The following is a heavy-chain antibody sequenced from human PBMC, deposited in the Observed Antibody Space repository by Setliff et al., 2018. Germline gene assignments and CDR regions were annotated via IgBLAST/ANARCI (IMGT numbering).Heavy chain of an antibody. D-gene: IGHD4-17*01. CDR3: ARAPPSVPYGDYGPRQYFDL. Sequence: SETLSLTCSVSSGSIGSHYWNWMRQPPGKGLEWIGHVFHTGSTKYNPSLRSRVTISVDTSENYFSLRLTSVTAADTPVYYCARAPPSVPYGDYGPRQYFDLWGRGSLVTVSS. J-gene: IGHJ2*01. V-gene: IGHV4-59*11. CDR1: SGSIGSHY. CDR2: VFHTGST.